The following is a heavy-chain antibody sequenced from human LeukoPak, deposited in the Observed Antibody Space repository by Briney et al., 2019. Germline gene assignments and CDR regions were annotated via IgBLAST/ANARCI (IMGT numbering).Heavy chain of an antibody. V-gene: IGHV3-30*18. J-gene: IGHJ4*02. CDR2: VSHDGSNK. Sequence: GGSLRLSCAASGFTFSSYGMHWVRQAPGKGLEWVAVVSHDGSNKYYTDSMKGRFTIPRDNSKNTLYLQMNSLRTEDTAIYYCAQEDYDGSGSYLGGWGQGTLVTVSS. D-gene: IGHD3-10*01. CDR3: AQEDYDGSGSYLGG. CDR1: GFTFSSYG.